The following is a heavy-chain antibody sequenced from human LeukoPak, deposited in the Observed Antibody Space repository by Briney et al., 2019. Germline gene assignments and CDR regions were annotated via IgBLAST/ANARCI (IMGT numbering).Heavy chain of an antibody. D-gene: IGHD3-9*01. Sequence: KPSETLSLTCAVYGGSFSGYYWSWIRQPPGKGLEWIGKINHSGSTNYNPSLKSRVTISVDTSKNQFSLKLSSVTAADTAVYYCARGKVLRYPKLENWFDPWGQGTLVTVSS. J-gene: IGHJ5*02. CDR3: ARGKVLRYPKLENWFDP. CDR1: GGSFSGYY. V-gene: IGHV4-34*01. CDR2: INHSGST.